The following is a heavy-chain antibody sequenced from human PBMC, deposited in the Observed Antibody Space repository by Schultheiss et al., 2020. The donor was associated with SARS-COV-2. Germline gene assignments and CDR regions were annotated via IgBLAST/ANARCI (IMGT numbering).Heavy chain of an antibody. CDR1: GGSFSDYY. D-gene: IGHD3-22*01. J-gene: IGHJ5*02. CDR2: INHGGST. V-gene: IGHV4-34*01. CDR3: ARGQVDVNRMLVVIGFANWFDP. Sequence: SETLSLTCAVYGGSFSDYYWTWIRQPPGKGLEWIGDINHGGSTTYNPSLKGRVSISLDMSKNQFSLKLSSVTAADTAVYYCARGQVDVNRMLVVIGFANWFDPWGQGTLVTVSS.